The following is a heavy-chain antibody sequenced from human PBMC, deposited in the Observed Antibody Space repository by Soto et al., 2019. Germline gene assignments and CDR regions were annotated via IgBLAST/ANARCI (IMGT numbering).Heavy chain of an antibody. J-gene: IGHJ5*02. D-gene: IGHD6-19*01. Sequence: GGSLRLSCAASGFTFSDYYMSWIRQAPGKGLEWVSYISSSSSYTNYADSVKGRFTISRDNAKNSLYLQMNSLRAEDTAVYYCARDTGYSSGPHVVDPWGQGTLVTVSS. CDR1: GFTFSDYY. V-gene: IGHV3-11*06. CDR3: ARDTGYSSGPHVVDP. CDR2: ISSSSSYT.